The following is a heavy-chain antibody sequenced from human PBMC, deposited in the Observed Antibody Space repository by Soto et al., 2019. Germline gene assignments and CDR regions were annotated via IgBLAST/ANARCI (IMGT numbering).Heavy chain of an antibody. V-gene: IGHV3-33*01. CDR3: ARDLCISTSCYAPYYYYGMDV. D-gene: IGHD2-2*01. Sequence: QVQLVESGGGVVQPGRSLRLSCAASGFTFSSYGMHWVRQAPGKGLEWVAVIWYDGSNKYYADSVKGRFTISRDNSKNXLXLXXNSLRAEDTAVYYCARDLCISTSCYAPYYYYGMDVWGQGTTVTVSS. CDR1: GFTFSSYG. CDR2: IWYDGSNK. J-gene: IGHJ6*02.